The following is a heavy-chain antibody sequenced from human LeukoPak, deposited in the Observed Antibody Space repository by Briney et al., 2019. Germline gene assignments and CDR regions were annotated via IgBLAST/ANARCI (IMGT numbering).Heavy chain of an antibody. V-gene: IGHV6-1*01. CDR2: TYYRSKWFN. J-gene: IGHJ3*02. Sequence: SQTLSLTCAISGDSVSSNSLAWNWIRQSPSRGLEWLGRTYYRSKWFNNYAVSVESRITISPDTSKNQFSLQLNSVTPEDTAVYYCARGVTMIVVVPTDAFDIWGQGTMVTVSS. CDR3: ARGVTMIVVVPTDAFDI. D-gene: IGHD3-22*01. CDR1: GDSVSSNSLA.